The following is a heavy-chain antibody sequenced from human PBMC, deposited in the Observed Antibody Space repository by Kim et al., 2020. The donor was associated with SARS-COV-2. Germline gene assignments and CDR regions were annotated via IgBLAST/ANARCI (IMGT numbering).Heavy chain of an antibody. CDR1: GFTFSSYA. V-gene: IGHV3-23*01. J-gene: IGHJ6*02. CDR3: AKARWPRRSYGMDV. Sequence: GGSLRLSCAASGFTFSSYAMSWVRQAPGKGLEWVSAISGSGGSTYYADSVKGRFTISRDNSKNTLYLQMNSLRAEDTAVYYCAKARWPRRSYGMDVWGQGTTVTVSS. CDR2: ISGSGGST.